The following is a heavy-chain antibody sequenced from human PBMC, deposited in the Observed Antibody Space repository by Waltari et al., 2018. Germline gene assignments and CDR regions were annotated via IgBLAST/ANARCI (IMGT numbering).Heavy chain of an antibody. CDR3: AKDRVAAAGTYYYYYYGMDV. V-gene: IGHV3-23*01. CDR2: ISGRGGST. J-gene: IGHJ6*02. D-gene: IGHD6-13*01. CDR1: GFTFSSYA. Sequence: EVQLLESGGGLVQPGGSLRLSCAASGFTFSSYAMSWVRQAPGKGLEWVSAISGRGGSTYYADAVKGRFTISRDNSKNTLYLQMNSLRAEDTAVYYCAKDRVAAAGTYYYYYYGMDVWGQGTTVTVSS.